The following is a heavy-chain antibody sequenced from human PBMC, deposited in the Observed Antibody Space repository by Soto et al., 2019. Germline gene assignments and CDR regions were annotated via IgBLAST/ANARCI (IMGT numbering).Heavy chain of an antibody. CDR1: GFTLSSYA. CDR2: ISYDGSNK. CDR3: ARELYDFFIMEV. J-gene: IGHJ6*02. D-gene: IGHD3-3*01. Sequence: GVLRLCCADSGFTLSSYAILWVRQAPGKGLEWVAVISYDGSNKYYADSVKGRFTISRDNSKNTLYLKMNSLRAEDTAVYYCARELYDFFIMEVWGQGTTVTVPS. V-gene: IGHV3-30*14.